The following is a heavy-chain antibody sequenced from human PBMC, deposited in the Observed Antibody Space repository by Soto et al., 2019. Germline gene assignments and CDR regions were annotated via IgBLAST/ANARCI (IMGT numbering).Heavy chain of an antibody. CDR1: GYTFTSYG. CDR3: ARPGIAAAVDYFDY. J-gene: IGHJ4*02. Sequence: ASVKVSCKASGYTFTSYGISWVRQAPGQGLEWMGRIIPILGIANYAQKFQGRVTITADKSTSTAYMELSSLRSEDTAVYYCARPGIAAAVDYFDYWGQGTLVTVSS. CDR2: IIPILGIA. V-gene: IGHV1-69*04. D-gene: IGHD6-13*01.